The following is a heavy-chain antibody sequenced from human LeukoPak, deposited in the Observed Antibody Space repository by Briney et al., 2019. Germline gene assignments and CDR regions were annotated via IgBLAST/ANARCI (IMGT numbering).Heavy chain of an antibody. Sequence: PSETLSLTCAVYGGSFSGYYWSWIRQPAGKGLEWIGRIYTSGSTTYNPSLKSRVTISVDTSKNQFSLKLSSVTAADTAVYYCARDTASPSYFDSWGQGTLVTVSS. J-gene: IGHJ4*02. CDR1: GGSFSGYY. CDR3: ARDTASPSYFDS. CDR2: IYTSGST. V-gene: IGHV4-4*07.